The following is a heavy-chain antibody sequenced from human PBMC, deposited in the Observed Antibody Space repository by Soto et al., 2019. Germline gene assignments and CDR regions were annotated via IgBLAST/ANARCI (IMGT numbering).Heavy chain of an antibody. CDR3: ARGNIVVVPAAMWYFDY. CDR2: ISSSSSTI. Sequence: GSLRLSCAASGFTFSSYSMNWVRQAPGKGLEWVSYISSSSSTIYYADSVKGRFTISRDNAKNSLYLQMNSLRAEDTAVYYCARGNIVVVPAAMWYFDYWGQGTLVTVSS. V-gene: IGHV3-48*01. J-gene: IGHJ4*02. D-gene: IGHD2-2*01. CDR1: GFTFSSYS.